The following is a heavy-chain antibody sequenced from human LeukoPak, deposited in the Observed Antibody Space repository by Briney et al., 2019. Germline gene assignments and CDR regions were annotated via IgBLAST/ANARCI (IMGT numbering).Heavy chain of an antibody. J-gene: IGHJ4*02. D-gene: IGHD1-26*01. CDR3: ARERVGAATYFDY. CDR1: GGTFSSYA. Sequence: SVKVSCKASGGTFSSYAISWVRQAPGQGLEWMGGIVPIFGTANYALKFQGRVTITADESTSTAYMELSSLRSEDTAVYYCARERVGAATYFDYWGQGTLVTVSS. V-gene: IGHV1-69*01. CDR2: IVPIFGTA.